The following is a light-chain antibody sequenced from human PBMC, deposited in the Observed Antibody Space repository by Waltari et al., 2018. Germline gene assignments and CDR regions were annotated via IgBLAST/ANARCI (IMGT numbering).Light chain of an antibody. V-gene: IGKV4-1*01. Sequence: DFVMTQSPDSLAVSLGERATINCKSSQSVLLSSNNKNYLAWYQQKPGQPPKLLIYWASTRESGVPGRFSGSGSGTDFTLTISSLQAEDVAVYYCQQYFSTPLTFGGGTKVEIK. CDR1: QSVLLSSNNKNY. CDR2: WAS. CDR3: QQYFSTPLT. J-gene: IGKJ4*01.